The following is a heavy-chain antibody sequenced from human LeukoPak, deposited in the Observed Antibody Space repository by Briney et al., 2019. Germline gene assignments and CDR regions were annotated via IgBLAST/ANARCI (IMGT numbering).Heavy chain of an antibody. D-gene: IGHD6-13*01. J-gene: IGHJ3*02. V-gene: IGHV1-2*02. Sequence: ASVKVSCKASGYTFTGYYMHWVRQAPGQGLEWMGWINPNSGGTNYAQKFQGRVTMTRDTSISTAYMELSRLRSDDTAVYYCARQSSSWYGPMGDDAFDIWGQGTMVTVSS. CDR2: INPNSGGT. CDR3: ARQSSSWYGPMGDDAFDI. CDR1: GYTFTGYY.